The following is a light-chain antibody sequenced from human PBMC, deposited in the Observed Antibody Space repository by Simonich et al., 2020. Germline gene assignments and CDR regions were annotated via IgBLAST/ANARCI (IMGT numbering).Light chain of an antibody. V-gene: IGKV3-11*01. CDR1: QSVSSY. Sequence: EIVLTQSPATLSLSPGERATLSCRASQSVSSYLAWYQQKPGQAPRLLLYDASNRATGIPARFSGSGSGTDFTLTISSLEPEDFATYYCQQLNSYPLTFGGGTKVEIK. CDR3: QQLNSYPLT. J-gene: IGKJ4*01. CDR2: DAS.